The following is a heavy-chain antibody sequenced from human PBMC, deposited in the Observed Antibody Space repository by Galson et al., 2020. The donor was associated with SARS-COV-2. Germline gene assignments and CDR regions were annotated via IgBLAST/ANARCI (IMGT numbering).Heavy chain of an antibody. CDR2: IYYSGIT. V-gene: IGHV4-30-4*01. CDR3: ARDPGGYDFNVVDI. J-gene: IGHJ3*02. CDR1: GASVSSADYY. D-gene: IGHD5-12*01. Sequence: TSETLSLTCTVSGASVSSADYYWSWIRQSPGKGLEWIGYIYYSGITYYNPSLRSRVALSLDKSKNQFSLNLSSVTAADTAVYYCARDPGGYDFNVVDIWGQGTTVTVA.